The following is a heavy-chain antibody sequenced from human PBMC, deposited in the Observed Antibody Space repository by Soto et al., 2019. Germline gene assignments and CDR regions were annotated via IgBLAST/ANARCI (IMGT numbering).Heavy chain of an antibody. CDR1: GGSISSYY. CDR3: ARGQNYYDSSGYLNY. Sequence: QVQLQESGPGLVKPSETLSLTCTVSGGSISSYYWSWIRQPPGKGLEWIGQIYYSGSTTYNPSLKSRVTISVDTSKNQFSLKLTSVTAADTAVYYCARGQNYYDSSGYLNYWGQGTLVTVSS. V-gene: IGHV4-59*01. CDR2: IYYSGST. J-gene: IGHJ4*02. D-gene: IGHD3-22*01.